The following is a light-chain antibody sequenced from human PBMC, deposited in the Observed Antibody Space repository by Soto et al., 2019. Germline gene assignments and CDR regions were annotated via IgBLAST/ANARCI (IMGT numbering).Light chain of an antibody. CDR2: AAS. V-gene: IGKV1-6*02. J-gene: IGKJ3*01. Sequence: AIQMTQSPSSLSASVGDRVTITCRASQDIRSALGWYQQKPGKAPKLLIFAASNLHSGVPSRFSGSGSGTDFTLTISSLQTEDCATYYCQQLNSYPLTFGPGTKGDIK. CDR1: QDIRSA. CDR3: QQLNSYPLT.